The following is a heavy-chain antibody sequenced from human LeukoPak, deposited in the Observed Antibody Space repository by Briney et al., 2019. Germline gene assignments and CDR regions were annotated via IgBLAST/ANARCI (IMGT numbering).Heavy chain of an antibody. D-gene: IGHD6-19*01. J-gene: IGHJ4*02. CDR1: GGSFSGYY. Sequence: SETLSLTCAVYGGSFSGYYWSWIRQPPGKGLEWIGEINHSGSTNYNPSLKSRVTISVDTSKNQFSLKLSSVTAADTAVYYCARDRGSSGWYNLFDYWGQGTLVTVSS. CDR2: INHSGST. V-gene: IGHV4-34*01. CDR3: ARDRGSSGWYNLFDY.